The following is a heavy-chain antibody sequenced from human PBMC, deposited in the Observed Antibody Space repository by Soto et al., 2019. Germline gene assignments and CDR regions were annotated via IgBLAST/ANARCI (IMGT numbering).Heavy chain of an antibody. J-gene: IGHJ5*02. D-gene: IGHD5-12*01. CDR1: GGSISSSSYY. CDR2: IYYSGTT. Sequence: PSETLSLTCTVSGGSISSSSYYWGWIRQPPGKGLEWIGSIYYSGTTYYNPSLKSRLTISIDTSRNQFSLKLSSVTAADTAVYYCAREYSGYDKTRFDPWGQGTLVTVSS. V-gene: IGHV4-39*07. CDR3: AREYSGYDKTRFDP.